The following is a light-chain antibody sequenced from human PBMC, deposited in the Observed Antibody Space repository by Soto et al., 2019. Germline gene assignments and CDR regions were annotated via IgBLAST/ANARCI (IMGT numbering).Light chain of an antibody. V-gene: IGKV2-28*01. CDR2: LGS. J-gene: IGKJ1*01. CDR1: QSLLYTNGFNY. CDR3: MQALQTPRT. Sequence: DIVMTQSPLSLPVTPGEPASISCRSSQSLLYTNGFNYVDWYLQKPGQSPQLLIYLGSNRASGVPDRFSGSGSGTDFTLKISRVEAEDVGVYYCMQALQTPRTFGQGTKVEI.